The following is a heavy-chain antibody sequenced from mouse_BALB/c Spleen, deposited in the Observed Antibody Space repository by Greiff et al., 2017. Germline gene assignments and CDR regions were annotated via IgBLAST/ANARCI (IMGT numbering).Heavy chain of an antibody. CDR3: ARGNYGFYAMDY. CDR1: GYTFTSYW. Sequence: VQLQQSGAELAKPGASVKMSCKASGYTFTSYWMHWVKQRPGQGLEWIGYINPSTGYTEYNQKFKDKATLTADKSSSTAYMQLSSLTSEDSAVYYCARGNYGFYAMDYWGQGTSVTVSS. V-gene: IGHV1-7*01. CDR2: INPSTGYT. J-gene: IGHJ4*01. D-gene: IGHD2-1*01.